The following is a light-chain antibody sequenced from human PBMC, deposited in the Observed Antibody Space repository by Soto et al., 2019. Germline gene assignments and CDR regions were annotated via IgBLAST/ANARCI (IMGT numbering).Light chain of an antibody. CDR3: QQYNNWPYA. V-gene: IGKV3-15*01. CDR1: QSVSTN. Sequence: EIVMTQSPVTLSVSPGERATLSCWASQSVSTNLAWYQQKPGQAPRLLFYGASARATGVPARFSGSGSGTEFILTISSLQPEDFAVYYCQQYNNWPYAFGQGTKPEIK. CDR2: GAS. J-gene: IGKJ2*01.